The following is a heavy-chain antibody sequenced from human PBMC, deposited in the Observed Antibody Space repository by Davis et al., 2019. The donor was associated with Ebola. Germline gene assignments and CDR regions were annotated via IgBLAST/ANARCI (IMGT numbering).Heavy chain of an antibody. J-gene: IGHJ4*02. CDR3: ARTFVGGWLFDY. CDR1: GYTFTSYA. V-gene: IGHV1-3*01. CDR2: INAGNGNT. Sequence: ASVTVSCKASGYTFTSYAMHWVRQAPGQRLEWMGWINAGNGNTKYSQKFQGRVTMTRDTSAGTAYMEMNSLTSEDTAVYYCARTFVGGWLFDYWGQGTLVTVSS. D-gene: IGHD1-26*01.